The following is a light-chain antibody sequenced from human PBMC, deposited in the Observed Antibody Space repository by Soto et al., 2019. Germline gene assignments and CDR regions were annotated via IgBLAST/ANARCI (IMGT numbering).Light chain of an antibody. CDR1: SSNIGAGYD. V-gene: IGLV1-40*01. CDR2: GNN. Sequence: QAVVTQPPSVSGAPGQRVTISCTGSSSNIGAGYDVHWYQQLPGTAPKLLIYGNNNRPSGVPARFSVSKSDTSASLAITGLQPEDEADYYCQSYDSSLSGSYVFGTGTKLTVL. J-gene: IGLJ1*01. CDR3: QSYDSSLSGSYV.